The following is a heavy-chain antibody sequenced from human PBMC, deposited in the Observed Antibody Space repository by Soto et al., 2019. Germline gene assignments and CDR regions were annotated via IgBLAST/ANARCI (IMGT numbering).Heavy chain of an antibody. CDR1: GFTFSSYS. CDR3: ARDSEGITMIVVVTYYGMDV. CDR2: ISSSSSYI. Sequence: GGSLRLSCAASGFTFSSYSMNWVRQAPGKGLEWVSSISSSSSYIYYPDSVKGRFTISRDNAKNSLYLQMNSLRAEDTAVYYCARDSEGITMIVVVTYYGMDVWGQGTTVTVSS. V-gene: IGHV3-21*01. J-gene: IGHJ6*02. D-gene: IGHD3-22*01.